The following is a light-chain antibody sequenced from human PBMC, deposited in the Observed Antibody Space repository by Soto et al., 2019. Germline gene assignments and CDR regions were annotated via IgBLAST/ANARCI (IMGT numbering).Light chain of an antibody. J-gene: IGLJ2*01. CDR3: SSYTTSSTLV. V-gene: IGLV2-14*01. CDR1: SSDVGGYNY. CDR2: EVT. Sequence: QSVLTQPASASGSPGQSITISCTGTSSDVGGYNYVSWYQQHPGKAPKLMIYEVTNRPSGVSNRFSGSKSGNTASLTISGLHAEDEADYYCSSYTTSSTLVFGGGTQLTVL.